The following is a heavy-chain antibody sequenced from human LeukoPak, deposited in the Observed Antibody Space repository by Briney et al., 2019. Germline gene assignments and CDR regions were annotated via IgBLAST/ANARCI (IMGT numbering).Heavy chain of an antibody. CDR3: VKDGVSGNKNWDCVYP. CDR1: GFTFNVFG. J-gene: IGHJ5*02. D-gene: IGHD4-23*01. CDR2: SVGAGDT. V-gene: IGHV3-23*01. Sequence: PGGSLRLSCAASGFTFNVFGVTWVRQAPGKGLECVSSVGAGDTYYADSVKGRFIISRDDSKNTVFLQMNSLRAEDTAVYYCVKDGVSGNKNWDCVYPWGQGTLVTVSS.